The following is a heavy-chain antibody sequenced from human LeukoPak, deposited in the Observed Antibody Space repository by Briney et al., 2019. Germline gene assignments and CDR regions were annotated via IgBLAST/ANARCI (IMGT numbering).Heavy chain of an antibody. Sequence: GGSLRLSCAASGFTFSDYAMSWVRQAPGQGLEWVSTISDDGSGTYYADSVKGRFTISRDNSKNTLFLQINSLRAEVSAVYYCATDRERDPSVYYLVGGQGTLITVSS. J-gene: IGHJ4*02. V-gene: IGHV3-23*01. CDR2: ISDDGSGT. D-gene: IGHD3-22*01. CDR3: ATDRERDPSVYYLV. CDR1: GFTFSDYA.